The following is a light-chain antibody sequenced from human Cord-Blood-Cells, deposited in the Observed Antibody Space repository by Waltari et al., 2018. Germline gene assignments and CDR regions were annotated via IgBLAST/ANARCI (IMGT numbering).Light chain of an antibody. J-gene: IGLJ1*01. V-gene: IGLV2-8*01. CDR3: SSYAGSNNYV. CDR1: SSDVGGYNY. CDR2: EVS. Sequence: QSALTHPPSASGSPGQSVTISCTGTSSDVGGYNYGSWYQQHPGKAPKLMIYEVSKMPSGVPDRFSGSKSGNTASLTVSGLQAEDEADYYCSSYAGSNNYVFGTGTKVTVL.